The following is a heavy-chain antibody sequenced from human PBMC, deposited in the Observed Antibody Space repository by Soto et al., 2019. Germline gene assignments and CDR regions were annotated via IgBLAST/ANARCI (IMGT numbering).Heavy chain of an antibody. Sequence: SETLSLTCAVYGGSFSGYYWSWIRQPPGKGLEWIGEIHHSGSTNYNPSLKSRVTISVDTSKNQFSLKLSSVTAADTAVYYCARGQSGYYFWYFDYWGQGTLVTVSS. V-gene: IGHV4-34*01. D-gene: IGHD3-22*01. CDR3: ARGQSGYYFWYFDY. CDR2: IHHSGST. CDR1: GGSFSGYY. J-gene: IGHJ4*02.